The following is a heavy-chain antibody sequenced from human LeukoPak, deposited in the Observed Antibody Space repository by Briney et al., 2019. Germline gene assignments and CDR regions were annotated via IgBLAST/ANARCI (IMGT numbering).Heavy chain of an antibody. D-gene: IGHD6-13*01. Sequence: ASVKVSCKASGYTFTGYYMHWVRQAPGQGLEWMGWINPNSGGTNYAQKFQGRVTMTRDTSISTAYMELSMLRSDDTAVYYCARDVQQLAPFDYWGQGTLVTVSS. CDR1: GYTFTGYY. V-gene: IGHV1-2*02. CDR3: ARDVQQLAPFDY. J-gene: IGHJ4*02. CDR2: INPNSGGT.